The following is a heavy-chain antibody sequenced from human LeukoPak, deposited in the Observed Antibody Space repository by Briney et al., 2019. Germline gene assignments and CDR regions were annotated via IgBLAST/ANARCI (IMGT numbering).Heavy chain of an antibody. V-gene: IGHV3-30*18. CDR3: AKEGYCSGGSCRGAFDY. J-gene: IGHJ4*02. D-gene: IGHD2-15*01. CDR2: ISYDGSNK. CDR1: GFTFSDYY. Sequence: GGSLRLSCAASGFTFSDYYMSWIRQAPGKGLEWVAVISYDGSNKYYADSVKGRFTISRDNSKYTLYLQMNSLRAEDTAVYYCAKEGYCSGGSCRGAFDYWGQGTLVTVSS.